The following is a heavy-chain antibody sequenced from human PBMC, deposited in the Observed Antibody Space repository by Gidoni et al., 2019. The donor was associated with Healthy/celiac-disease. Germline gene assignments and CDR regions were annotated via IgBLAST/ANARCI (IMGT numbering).Heavy chain of an antibody. J-gene: IGHJ4*02. D-gene: IGHD3-16*01. CDR1: GGSISSSSYY. V-gene: IGHV4-39*01. CDR2: IYYSGST. Sequence: QLQLQESGPGLVQPSETLSLTCTVSGGSISSSSYYWGWIRQPPGKGLEWIGSIYYSGSTYYNPSLKSRVTISVDTSKNQFSLKLSSVTAADTAVYYCARHWIMLTYFDYWGQGTLVTVSS. CDR3: ARHWIMLTYFDY.